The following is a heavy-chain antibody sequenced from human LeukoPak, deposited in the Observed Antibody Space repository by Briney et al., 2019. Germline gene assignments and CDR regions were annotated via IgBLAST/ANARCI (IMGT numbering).Heavy chain of an antibody. CDR3: ASDGIAVDRGIGYFDY. CDR2: IWYDGSNK. D-gene: IGHD6-13*01. V-gene: IGHV3-33*01. CDR1: GFTFRSYG. Sequence: PGKSLRLSRAASGFTFRSYGMHWVRQAPGKGLEWVAVIWYDGSNKYYADSVKGRFTISRDNSENTLYLQMNSLRAEDTALYYCASDGIAVDRGIGYFDYWGQGTLVTVSS. J-gene: IGHJ4*02.